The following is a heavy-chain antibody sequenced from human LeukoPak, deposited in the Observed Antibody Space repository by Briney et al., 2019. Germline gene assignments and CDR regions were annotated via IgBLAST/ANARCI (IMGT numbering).Heavy chain of an antibody. Sequence: SETLSLTCTVSGGSISSYYWSWIRQPAGKGLEWIGRIYTSGSTNYNPSLKSRVTISLDTSKNQLSLNLYSVTAADAAVYYCARALEWRPGYYMDVWGKGTTVTVSS. CDR3: ARALEWRPGYYMDV. J-gene: IGHJ6*03. V-gene: IGHV4-4*07. CDR1: GGSISSYY. CDR2: IYTSGST. D-gene: IGHD3-3*01.